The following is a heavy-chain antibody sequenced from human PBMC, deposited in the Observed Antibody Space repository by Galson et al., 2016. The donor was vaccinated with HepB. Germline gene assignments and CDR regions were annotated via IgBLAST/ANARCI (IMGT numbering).Heavy chain of an antibody. CDR2: VNPNTGDT. CDR3: ARETLNRGYGPNLDS. Sequence: QSGAEVKQPGASVKVSCKASGYTFTDYYIHWVRQAPGQGPEWIGWVNPNTGDTNSAQKFQGRVTVTRDTSISTAYMELRRLTSDDTAGYSCARETLNRGYGPNLDSWGQGTLVTVSS. J-gene: IGHJ4*02. V-gene: IGHV1-2*02. CDR1: GYTFTDYY. D-gene: IGHD5-12*01.